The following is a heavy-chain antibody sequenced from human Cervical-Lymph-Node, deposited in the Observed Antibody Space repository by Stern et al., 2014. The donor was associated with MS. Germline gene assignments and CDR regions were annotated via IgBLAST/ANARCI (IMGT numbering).Heavy chain of an antibody. Sequence: QVQLVESGGGVVQPGRSLRLSCAASGFTFSSYGMHWVRQAPGKGLEWVAVISYDGSNKYYADSVKGRFTISRDNSKNTLYLQMNSLRAEDTAVYYCAKGQRFGELLPGHDYWGQGTLVTVSS. CDR3: AKGQRFGELLPGHDY. CDR2: ISYDGSNK. V-gene: IGHV3-30*18. D-gene: IGHD3-10*01. J-gene: IGHJ4*02. CDR1: GFTFSSYG.